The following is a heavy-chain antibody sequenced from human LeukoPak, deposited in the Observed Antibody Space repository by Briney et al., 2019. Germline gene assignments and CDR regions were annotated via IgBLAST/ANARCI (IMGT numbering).Heavy chain of an antibody. CDR2: IIPILGIA. Sequence: ASVTVSFKASGGTFSSYAISWVRQAPGQGLEWMGRIIPILGIANYAQKFQGRVTITADKSTSTAYMELSSLRSEDTAVYYCAREATYYFDYWGQGTLVTVSS. CDR3: AREATYYFDY. J-gene: IGHJ4*02. CDR1: GGTFSSYA. V-gene: IGHV1-69*04.